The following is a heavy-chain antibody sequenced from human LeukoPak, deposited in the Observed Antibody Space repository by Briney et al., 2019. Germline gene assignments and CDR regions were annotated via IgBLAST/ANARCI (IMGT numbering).Heavy chain of an antibody. CDR2: INSDGSST. V-gene: IGHV3-74*01. Sequence: GGSLRLSCAASGFTFDDYAMYWVRQATGKGLEWVSRINSDGSSTSYADSVKGRFTISRDNAKNTLYLQMNSLRAEDTAVYYCARSMVTIPIPGGYWGQGTLVTVSS. CDR1: GFTFDDYA. J-gene: IGHJ4*02. CDR3: ARSMVTIPIPGGY. D-gene: IGHD5-24*01.